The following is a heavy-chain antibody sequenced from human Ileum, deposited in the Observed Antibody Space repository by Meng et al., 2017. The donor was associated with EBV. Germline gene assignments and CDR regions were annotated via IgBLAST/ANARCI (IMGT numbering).Heavy chain of an antibody. V-gene: IGHV4-4*02. CDR2: IFHIGST. Sequence: QVQSQGPGPRLVKPSGTLSLPCAVSGGSVISNNWWSWVRQPPGKGLEWIGEIFHIGSTNNSPSLKSRVTISVDNSKNQFSLSLTSVTAADTAIYYCAKVSLTGTFYDHWGQGILVTVSS. D-gene: IGHD3-9*01. CDR3: AKVSLTGTFYDH. CDR1: GGSVISNNW. J-gene: IGHJ4*02.